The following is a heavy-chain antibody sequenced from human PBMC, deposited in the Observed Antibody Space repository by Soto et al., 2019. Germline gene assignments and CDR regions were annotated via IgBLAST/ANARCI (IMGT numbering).Heavy chain of an antibody. CDR3: ARREIQGPIDY. CDR2: IYYSGTT. D-gene: IGHD1-26*01. CDR1: GYSISSSNW. V-gene: IGHV4-28*01. Sequence: SETLSLTCAVSGYSISSSNWWGWIRQPPGKVLEWIGYIYYSGTTYYNPSLKSRVTMSVDTSKNQFSLKLTSVTAVDTAVYYCARREIQGPIDYWGQGTLVTVS. J-gene: IGHJ4*02.